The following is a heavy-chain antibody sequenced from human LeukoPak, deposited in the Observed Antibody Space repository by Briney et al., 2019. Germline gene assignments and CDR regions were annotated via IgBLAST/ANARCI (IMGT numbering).Heavy chain of an antibody. CDR3: VRDHDPNAHWYFDL. CDR1: GFTFSNYW. Sequence: GGSLRLSCAASGFTFSNYWMQWDRQAPGKGRVWVSRINDDGSTTSYADSVKGRFTISRDNAKNTLYLQMNSLRAEDTAVYYCVRDHDPNAHWYFDLWGRGTLVAVSS. V-gene: IGHV3-74*01. CDR2: INDDGSTT. J-gene: IGHJ2*01.